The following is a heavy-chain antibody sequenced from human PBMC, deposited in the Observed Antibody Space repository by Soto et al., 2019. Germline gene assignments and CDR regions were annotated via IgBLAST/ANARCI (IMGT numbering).Heavy chain of an antibody. CDR1: GGSIGSSRW. D-gene: IGHD4-17*01. V-gene: IGHV4-4*02. Sequence: LSLTCAVSGGSIGSSRWLNWVRQPPGKGLEWIGDIYQSGYANYVPSLKSRLTISVDRSKSQISLTLRSVTAADTAIYYCASRDPYGDYAHAFDVWGRGTMVTVS. J-gene: IGHJ3*01. CDR2: IYQSGYA. CDR3: ASRDPYGDYAHAFDV.